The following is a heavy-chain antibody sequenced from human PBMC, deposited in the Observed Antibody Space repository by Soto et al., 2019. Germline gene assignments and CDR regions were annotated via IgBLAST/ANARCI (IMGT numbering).Heavy chain of an antibody. CDR3: AITSYCSSTSCFYYYYAMDV. D-gene: IGHD2-2*01. J-gene: IGHJ6*02. Sequence: PGESLKISCKGSGYSFTSYWISWVRQMPGKGLEWMGRIDPSDSYTNYSPSFQGHVTISADKSISTAYLQWSSLKASYTAMYYCAITSYCSSTSCFYYYYAMDVWGQGTTVTVSS. V-gene: IGHV5-10-1*01. CDR2: IDPSDSYT. CDR1: GYSFTSYW.